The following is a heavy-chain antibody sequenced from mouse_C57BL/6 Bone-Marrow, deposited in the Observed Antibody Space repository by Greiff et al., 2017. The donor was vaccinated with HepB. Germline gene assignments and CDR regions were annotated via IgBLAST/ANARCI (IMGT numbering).Heavy chain of an antibody. CDR1: GYTFTSYW. V-gene: IGHV1-64*01. J-gene: IGHJ4*01. CDR2: IHPNSGST. CDR3: ARDDGYPSYAMDY. Sequence: VQLQQPGAELVKPGASVKLSCKASGYTFTSYWMHWVNQRPGQGLEWIGMIHPNSGSTNYNEKFKSKATLTVDKSSSTAYMQLSSLTSEDSAVYYCARDDGYPSYAMDYWGQGTSVTVSS. D-gene: IGHD2-3*01.